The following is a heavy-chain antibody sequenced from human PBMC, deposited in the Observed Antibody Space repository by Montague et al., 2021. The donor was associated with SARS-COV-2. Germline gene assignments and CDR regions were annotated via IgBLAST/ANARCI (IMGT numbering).Heavy chain of an antibody. CDR3: ARGYQLRFLEWSSRQSTFDY. CDR1: GGSISSGGYY. J-gene: IGHJ4*02. CDR2: IYYSGST. D-gene: IGHD3-3*01. V-gene: IGHV4-31*03. Sequence: TLSLTCTVSGGSISSGGYYWSWIRQHPGKGLEWIGYIYYSGSTYYNPSLKSRVTISVDTSKNQFSLKLSSVTAADTAVYYCARGYQLRFLEWSSRQSTFDYWGQGTLVTVSS.